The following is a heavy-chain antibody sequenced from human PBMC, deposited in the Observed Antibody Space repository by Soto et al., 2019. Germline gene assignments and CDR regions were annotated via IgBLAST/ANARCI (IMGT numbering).Heavy chain of an antibody. V-gene: IGHV5-51*01. D-gene: IGHD3-10*01. CDR2: IYPGNSNT. CDR3: AGGGVRGVITRTRDYYGMDV. CDR1: GYTFTNYW. Sequence: PGESLKISCKGSGYTFTNYWIAWVRQMPGKGLEWMGIIYPGNSNTRYSPSFQGRVTISADKSISTAYLQWSSLKASDTAMYYCAGGGVRGVITRTRDYYGMDVWGQGTTVTVSS. J-gene: IGHJ6*01.